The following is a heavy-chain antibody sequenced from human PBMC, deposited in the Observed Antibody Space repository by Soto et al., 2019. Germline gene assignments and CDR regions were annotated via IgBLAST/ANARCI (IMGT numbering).Heavy chain of an antibody. Sequence: SETLSLTCTVSGGSISSGGYYWSWIRQHPGKGLEWIGYIYYSGSTYYNPSLKSRVTISVDTSKNQFSRKLGSVTAADTAVYYCARAGGRVRGSNFWSGYYPRPRRQHGFDPWGQGTLVTVSS. D-gene: IGHD3-3*01. CDR3: ARAGGRVRGSNFWSGYYPRPRRQHGFDP. J-gene: IGHJ5*02. CDR2: IYYSGST. V-gene: IGHV4-31*03. CDR1: GGSISSGGYY.